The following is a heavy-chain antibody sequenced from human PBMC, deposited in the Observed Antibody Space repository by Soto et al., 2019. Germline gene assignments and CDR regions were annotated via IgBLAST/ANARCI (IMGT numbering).Heavy chain of an antibody. D-gene: IGHD2-2*01. CDR2: IFYTGNT. CDR1: GGSISSYY. Sequence: QVQLQESGPGLLKPSETLSLMCTVSGGSISSYYWSWIRQPPGKGLEWIGYIFYTGNTNYTPSLKSRVTISVDTSKKQFSLELTSVTAADTAVYYCAGPPAGEGNWFDPWGQGTLVTVSS. CDR3: AGPPAGEGNWFDP. J-gene: IGHJ5*02. V-gene: IGHV4-59*01.